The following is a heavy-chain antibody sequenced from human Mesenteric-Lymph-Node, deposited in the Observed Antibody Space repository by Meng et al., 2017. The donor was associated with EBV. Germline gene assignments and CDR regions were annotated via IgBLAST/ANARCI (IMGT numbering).Heavy chain of an antibody. CDR2: ISYSGST. CDR3: ARDNGDYVSDP. CDR1: CGSVSSGCYY. J-gene: IGHJ5*02. D-gene: IGHD4-17*01. Sequence: QWPPRGSGPGLVRPLSTLSLPCIGSCGSVSSGCYYWNWIRQPPGKGLEWIGYISYSGSTKYNPSLKSRVTILVDTSKNQFSLKLSSVTAADTAVYYCARDNGDYVSDPWGQGTLVTVSS. V-gene: IGHV4-61*01.